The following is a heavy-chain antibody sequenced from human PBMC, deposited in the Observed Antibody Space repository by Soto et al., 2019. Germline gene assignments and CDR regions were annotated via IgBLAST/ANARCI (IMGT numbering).Heavy chain of an antibody. V-gene: IGHV3-23*01. J-gene: IGHJ4*02. Sequence: GGSLRLSCAASGFTFSSYWMSWVRQAPGKGLEWVAAIKHSGGSTYYVDSVKGRFTISRDNSKNTLYLQMNSLRAEDTAVYYCAKGPGSSGLNSHFDYWGQGTLVTVSS. CDR3: AKGPGSSGLNSHFDY. D-gene: IGHD3-22*01. CDR1: GFTFSSYW. CDR2: IKHSGGST.